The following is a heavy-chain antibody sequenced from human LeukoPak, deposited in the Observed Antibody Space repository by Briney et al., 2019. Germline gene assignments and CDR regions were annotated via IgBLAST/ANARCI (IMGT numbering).Heavy chain of an antibody. V-gene: IGHV1-46*01. CDR1: GYTFTDFS. J-gene: IGHJ5*02. Sequence: VSVKVSCKTSGYTFTDFSIHWVRQAQGQGLEWMGIINPTGGSAGFAQKFQGRVTMTRDMSTSTFYMELSSLRSEDTAVYYCARGHGSGYTNYFDPWGQGTLVTVSS. CDR2: INPTGGSA. CDR3: ARGHGSGYTNYFDP. D-gene: IGHD3-10*01.